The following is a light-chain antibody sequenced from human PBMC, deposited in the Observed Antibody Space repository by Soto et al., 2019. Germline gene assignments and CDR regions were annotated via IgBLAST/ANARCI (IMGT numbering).Light chain of an antibody. CDR1: QSVDSNY. V-gene: IGKV3-20*01. CDR3: QQYGSSPRT. CDR2: GAF. J-gene: IGKJ1*01. Sequence: EIVLTQSPGTLSLSPGERVTLSCRASQSVDSNYLAWYQQKPGQAPRLLIYGAFRRATGIPDRFSGSGSGTDFPLTISRLEPEDFAVYYCQQYGSSPRTFGHGTKVEIK.